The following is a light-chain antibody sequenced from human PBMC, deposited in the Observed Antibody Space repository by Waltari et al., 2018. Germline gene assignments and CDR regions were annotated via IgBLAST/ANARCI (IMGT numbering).Light chain of an antibody. CDR1: QSIRTY. V-gene: IGKV1-39*01. J-gene: IGKJ2*01. CDR2: DAS. Sequence: DIQMTQSPSSLFASVGDRVTITCRASQSIRTYLNWYQQKPGKAPKHLIYDASSLQSGVPSRFSGSGSGSDFTLTISSLQPEDFATYFCQQSYSTPYTFGQGTKLEIK. CDR3: QQSYSTPYT.